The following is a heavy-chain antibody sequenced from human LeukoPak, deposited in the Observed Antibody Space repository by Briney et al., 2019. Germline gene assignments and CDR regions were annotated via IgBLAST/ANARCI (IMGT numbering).Heavy chain of an antibody. CDR2: ISGSGGST. CDR1: GFTFSSYA. CDR3: AKDYTPTGYYYDSSGYYYYFDY. V-gene: IGHV3-23*01. J-gene: IGHJ4*02. Sequence: PGGSLRLSCAASGFTFSSYAMSWVRQAPGKGLEWVSAISGSGGSTYYADSVKGRFTISRDNSKNTLYLQMNSLRAEDTAVYYCAKDYTPTGYYYDSSGYYYYFDYWGQGTLVTVSS. D-gene: IGHD3-22*01.